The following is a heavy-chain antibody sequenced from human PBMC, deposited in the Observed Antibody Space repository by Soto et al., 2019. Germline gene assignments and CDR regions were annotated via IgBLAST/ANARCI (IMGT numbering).Heavy chain of an antibody. D-gene: IGHD1-1*01. CDR1: GYTFTSYG. J-gene: IGHJ5*02. Sequence: GASVKVSCKASGYTFTSYGISWVRQAPGQGLEWMGWISAYNGNTNYAQKLQGRVTMTTDTSTSTAYMELRSLRSDDTAVYYCARDHLKYNWNDEGAWFDPWGQGTLVTVSS. V-gene: IGHV1-18*01. CDR3: ARDHLKYNWNDEGAWFDP. CDR2: ISAYNGNT.